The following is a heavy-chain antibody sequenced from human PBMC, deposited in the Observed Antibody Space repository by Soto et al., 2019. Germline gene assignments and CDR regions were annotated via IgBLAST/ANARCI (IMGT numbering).Heavy chain of an antibody. CDR1: GYSFTSYW. Sequence: SLKISCKGSGYSFTSYWISWVRQMPGKGLEWMGRIDPSDSYTNYSPSFQGHVTISADKSISTAYLQWSSLKASDTAMYYCASTRASEYYYYGMDVWGQGTTVTVS. V-gene: IGHV5-10-1*01. D-gene: IGHD1-26*01. J-gene: IGHJ6*02. CDR3: ASTRASEYYYYGMDV. CDR2: IDPSDSYT.